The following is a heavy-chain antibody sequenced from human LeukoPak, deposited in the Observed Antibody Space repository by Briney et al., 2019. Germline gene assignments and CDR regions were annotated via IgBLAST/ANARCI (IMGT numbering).Heavy chain of an antibody. V-gene: IGHV3-21*01. D-gene: IGHD2-15*01. Sequence: GSLRLSCAASGFTFSSYSMNWVRQAPGKGLEWVSSISSSSSYIYYADSVKGRFTISRDNAKNSLYLQMNSLRAEDTAVYYCARDCSGGSCYYSMAFDYWGQGTLVTVSS. J-gene: IGHJ4*02. CDR1: GFTFSSYS. CDR3: ARDCSGGSCYYSMAFDY. CDR2: ISSSSSYI.